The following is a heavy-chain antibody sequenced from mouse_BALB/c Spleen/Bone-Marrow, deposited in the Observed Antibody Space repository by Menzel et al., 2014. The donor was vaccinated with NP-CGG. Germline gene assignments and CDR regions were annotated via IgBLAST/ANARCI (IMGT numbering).Heavy chain of an antibody. CDR2: TSGGGSYT. CDR3: ARHAYYDQTEVSFVY. D-gene: IGHD2-4*01. CDR1: GFTFSNYA. Sequence: EVKVEESGGGLVKSGGSLKLSCAASGFTFSNYATSWVRQTPEKRLEWVATTSGGGSYTFYSDSVKGRFTISRDNAKNNLYVQLSSLRSEDTAVYYCARHAYYDQTEVSFVYWGQGTLVTVSA. V-gene: IGHV5-9-2*01. J-gene: IGHJ3*01.